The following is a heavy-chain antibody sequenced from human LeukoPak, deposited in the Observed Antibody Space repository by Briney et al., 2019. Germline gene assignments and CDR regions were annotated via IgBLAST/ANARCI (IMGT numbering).Heavy chain of an antibody. J-gene: IGHJ4*02. V-gene: IGHV4-59*04. CDR2: IYYSGST. D-gene: IGHD3-3*01. Sequence: SETLSLTCTVSGGSISSYYWSWIRQPPGKGLEWIGTIYYSGSTYYNPSLKSRVTISVDTSKDQFSLEVNSVTAADTAVYYCATSNFWSGYSDYWGQGALVTVSS. CDR3: ATSNFWSGYSDY. CDR1: GGSISSYY.